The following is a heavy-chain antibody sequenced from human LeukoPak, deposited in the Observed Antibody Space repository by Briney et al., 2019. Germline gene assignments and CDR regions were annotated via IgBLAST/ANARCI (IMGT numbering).Heavy chain of an antibody. V-gene: IGHV4-34*01. CDR1: GGSFSGYY. J-gene: IGHJ4*02. CDR3: ARGRLAVAGHYFDY. D-gene: IGHD6-19*01. Sequence: NPSETLSLTCAVYGGSFSGYYWSWMRQPPGKGLEWIGEINHSGSTNYNPSLKSRVTISVDTSKNQFSLKLSSVTAADTAVYYCARGRLAVAGHYFDYWGQGTLVTVSS. CDR2: INHSGST.